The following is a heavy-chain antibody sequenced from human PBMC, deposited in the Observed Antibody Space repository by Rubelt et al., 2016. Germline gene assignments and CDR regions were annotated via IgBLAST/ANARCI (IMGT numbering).Heavy chain of an antibody. V-gene: IGHV4-34*01. CDR1: GGSFSGYY. CDR3: AGRRSYDFWSGEP. J-gene: IGHJ1*01. CDR2: IYYSG. D-gene: IGHD3-3*01. Sequence: QVQLQQWVAGLLKPSETLSLTCAVYGGSFSGYYWGWIRQPPGKGLEWIGSIYYSGSTISVDTSKNQVSLKLSSVTAADTAVYYCAGRRSYDFWSGEPWGQGTLVTVSS.